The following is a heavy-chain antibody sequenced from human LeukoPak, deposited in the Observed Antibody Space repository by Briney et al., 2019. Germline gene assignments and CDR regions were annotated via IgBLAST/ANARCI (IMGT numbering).Heavy chain of an antibody. D-gene: IGHD2-2*01. CDR3: ARGWAQLLFYGNWFDP. J-gene: IGHJ5*02. Sequence: PGGSLRLSCAASGFTFSSYWMSWVCQAPGKGQELVANIKQDRSEKYYVDSVKGRFTISRDNAKNSLYLQMNSLRAEDTAAYYCARGWAQLLFYGNWFDPWGQGTLVTVSS. V-gene: IGHV3-7*01. CDR1: GFTFSSYW. CDR2: IKQDRSEK.